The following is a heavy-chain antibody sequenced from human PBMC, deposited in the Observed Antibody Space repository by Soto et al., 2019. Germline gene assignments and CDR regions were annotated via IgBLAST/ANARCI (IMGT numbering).Heavy chain of an antibody. Sequence: QGTLKESGPVLVKPTETLTLRCTVSGLSITDSEMGVSWIRQPPGQPLGWLAHIDSSGEKSYRTFLKSRLAISKDTSKSQIVLTIPNMAPADPAPYYCARRHLAVAVSPCFGPWGPGIPVTVSS. CDR1: GLSITDSEMG. CDR3: ARRHLAVAVSPCFGP. V-gene: IGHV2-26*01. CDR2: IDSSGEK. J-gene: IGHJ5*02. D-gene: IGHD6-19*01.